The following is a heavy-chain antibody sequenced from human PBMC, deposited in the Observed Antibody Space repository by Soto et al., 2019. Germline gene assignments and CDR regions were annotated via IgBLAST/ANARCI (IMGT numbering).Heavy chain of an antibody. CDR1: GGSFSSYY. J-gene: IGHJ4*02. V-gene: IGHV4-59*01. CDR2: IYYSGST. D-gene: IGHD1-26*01. Sequence: PSETLSLTCTVSGGSFSSYYWSWIRQPPGKGLEWIGYIYYSGSTNYNPSLKSRVTISVDTSKNQFSLKLSSVTAADTAVYYCASLMSGSYLRFDYWGQGTLVTVS. CDR3: ASLMSGSYLRFDY.